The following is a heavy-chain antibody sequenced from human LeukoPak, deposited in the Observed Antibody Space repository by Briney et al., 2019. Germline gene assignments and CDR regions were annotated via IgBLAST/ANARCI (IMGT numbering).Heavy chain of an antibody. CDR3: ARVLWELLGRGGSYYFDY. D-gene: IGHD1-26*01. CDR1: GFTVSSNY. V-gene: IGHV3-53*01. Sequence: GGSLRLSCAASGFTVSSNYMSWVRQAPGKGLEWVSVIYNGGSTYYADSVKGRFTISRGNSKNTLYLRMNSLRAEDTAVYYCARVLWELLGRGGSYYFDYWGQGTLVAVSS. J-gene: IGHJ4*02. CDR2: IYNGGST.